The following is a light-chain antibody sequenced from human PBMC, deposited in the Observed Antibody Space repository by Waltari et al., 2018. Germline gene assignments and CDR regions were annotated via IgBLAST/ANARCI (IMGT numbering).Light chain of an antibody. Sequence: ETVMTQSPATLSVSPGERAPPSCRASQSVSSNLAWYQQKPGQPPRLLIYGASTRATGIPARFSGSGSGTEFTLTISSLQSEDFAVYYCQQYNDWPPLTFGGGTKVEIK. V-gene: IGKV3-15*01. CDR3: QQYNDWPPLT. J-gene: IGKJ4*01. CDR2: GAS. CDR1: QSVSSN.